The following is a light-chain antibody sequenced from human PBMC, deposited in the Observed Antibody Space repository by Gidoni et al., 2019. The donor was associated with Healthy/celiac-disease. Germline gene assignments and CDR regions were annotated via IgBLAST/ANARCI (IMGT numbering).Light chain of an antibody. V-gene: IGKV1-39*01. CDR3: QQSYSTPLT. J-gene: IGKJ4*01. Sequence: DIQLTQSPSSLSASVGDRVTITCRASQSISSYLNWYQQKPGKAPKLLIYAASSLQSGVPSRFSGSGSGTDFTLTISSLQPEDFATHYCQQSYSTPLTFXGXTKVEIK. CDR1: QSISSY. CDR2: AAS.